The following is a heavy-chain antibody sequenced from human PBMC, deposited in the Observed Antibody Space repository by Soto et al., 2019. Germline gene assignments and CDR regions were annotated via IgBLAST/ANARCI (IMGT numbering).Heavy chain of an antibody. J-gene: IGHJ4*02. D-gene: IGHD2-21*02. CDR3: ARQRTTVVTQASFDY. V-gene: IGHV4-39*01. Sequence: PSETLSLTCTVSGGSISSSSYYGGWIRQPPGKGLEWIGSIYYSGSSYYNPSLKSRVTISVDTSKNQFSLKLSSVTAADTDVYYCARQRTTVVTQASFDYWGQGALVSVSS. CDR1: GGSISSSSYY. CDR2: IYYSGSS.